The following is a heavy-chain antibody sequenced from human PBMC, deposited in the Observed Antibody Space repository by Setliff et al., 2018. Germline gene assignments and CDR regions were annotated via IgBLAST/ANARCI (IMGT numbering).Heavy chain of an antibody. CDR2: IYQSGTT. V-gene: IGHV4-4*02. Sequence: SETLSLTCTFSGESIRSNNWWNWVRQPPGKGLEWIGDIYQSGTTNYNPSLKSRVTISLDTSKSQFFLKLDAVTAADTAVYYCARHATYYYGSGNLPFDSWGQGTLVTVSS. CDR3: ARHATYYYGSGNLPFDS. J-gene: IGHJ4*02. D-gene: IGHD3-10*01. CDR1: GESIRSNNW.